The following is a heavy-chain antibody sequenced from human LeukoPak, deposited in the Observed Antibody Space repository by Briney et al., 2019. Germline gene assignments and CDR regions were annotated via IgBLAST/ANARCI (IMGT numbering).Heavy chain of an antibody. CDR2: INHSGST. D-gene: IGHD2-2*01. V-gene: IGHV4-34*01. J-gene: IGHJ5*02. CDR1: GGSFSGYY. Sequence: PSETLSLTCAVYGGSFSGYYWSWIRQPPGKGLEWIGDINHSGSTNYNPSLKSRVTISVDTSKNQFSRKLSSVTAADTAVYYCARAMVGYCSRTSCREFDPWGQGTLVTVSS. CDR3: ARAMVGYCSRTSCREFDP.